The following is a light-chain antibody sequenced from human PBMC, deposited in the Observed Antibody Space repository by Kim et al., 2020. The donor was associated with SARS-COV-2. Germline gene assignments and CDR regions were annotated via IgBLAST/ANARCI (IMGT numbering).Light chain of an antibody. CDR1: NIGNKV. CDR2: KDT. Sequence: SYELTQPLSVSVALGQTARIPCGGNNIGNKVVNWYQQKPGQAPVLVIHKDTNRPSGIPEEFSGSNSGKTATLTITRVQAGDEADYYCQVWDSNTVVFGGGTQLTVL. V-gene: IGLV3-9*01. CDR3: QVWDSNTVV. J-gene: IGLJ2*01.